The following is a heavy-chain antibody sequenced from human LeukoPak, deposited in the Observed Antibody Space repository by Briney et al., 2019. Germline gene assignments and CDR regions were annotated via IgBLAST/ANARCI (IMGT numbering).Heavy chain of an antibody. CDR3: VRGHNYGFDY. Sequence: ASVKVSCKASGYTFTGYNIHWVRQAPGQGLEWMGRIVSNIGVQNYAQQFQDRVTVTRDTSINTAYMELSGLRSDDTAVYYCVRGHNYGFDYWGQGTLVTVSS. V-gene: IGHV1-2*06. CDR1: GYTFTGYN. CDR2: IVSNIGVQ. D-gene: IGHD5-18*01. J-gene: IGHJ4*02.